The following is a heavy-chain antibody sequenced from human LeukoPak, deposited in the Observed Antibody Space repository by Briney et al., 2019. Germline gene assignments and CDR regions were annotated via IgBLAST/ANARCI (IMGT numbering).Heavy chain of an antibody. CDR3: ASEVNQIWGII. V-gene: IGHV4-61*02. D-gene: IGHD3-16*01. CDR1: GGSISSGSYY. J-gene: IGHJ4*02. CDR2: IYTSGST. Sequence: PSQTLSLTCTVSGGSISSGSYYWSWIRQPAGKGLEWIGRIYTSGSTNYNPSLKSRVTISVDTSKNQFSLKLSSVTAADTAVYYCASEVNQIWGIIWGQGTLVTVSS.